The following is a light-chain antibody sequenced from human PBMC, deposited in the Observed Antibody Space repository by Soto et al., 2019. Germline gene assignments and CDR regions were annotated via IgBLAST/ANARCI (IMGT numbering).Light chain of an antibody. V-gene: IGLV7-43*01. J-gene: IGLJ2*01. CDR1: TGAVTSGYY. Sequence: QTVVTQEPSLTVSPGGTVTLTCASSTGAVTSGYYPNWFQQKPGQPPRALIYSTTYKHSWTPARFSGSLLGGKAALTLSGVQPEDEADYYCLLFYGDGELFGGGTKVTVL. CDR2: STT. CDR3: LLFYGDGEL.